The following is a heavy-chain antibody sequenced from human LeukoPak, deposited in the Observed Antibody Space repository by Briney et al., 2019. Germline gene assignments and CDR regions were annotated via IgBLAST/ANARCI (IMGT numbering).Heavy chain of an antibody. CDR1: GFTFSSYG. J-gene: IGHJ4*02. V-gene: IGHV3-30*18. CDR2: ISYDGSNK. CDR3: AKPIYYYDSSGYPLDY. Sequence: GGSLRLSCAASGFTFSSYGMHWVRQAPGKGLEGVAVISYDGSNKYYADSVKGRFTISRDNSKNTLYLQMNSLRAEDTAVYYCAKPIYYYDSSGYPLDYWGQGTLVTVSS. D-gene: IGHD3-22*01.